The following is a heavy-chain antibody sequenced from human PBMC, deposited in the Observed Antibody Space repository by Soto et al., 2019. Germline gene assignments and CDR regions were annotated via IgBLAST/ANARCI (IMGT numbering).Heavy chain of an antibody. CDR1: GFTFSSYG. D-gene: IGHD2-2*01. Sequence: QVQLVESGGGVVQPGRSLRLSCVASGFTFSSYGMHWVRQAPGKGLEWVAVISYDGSNKYFADSVKGRFTISRDNSKNTLYLQMNSLRAEDTAVYYCAKDSVRYQLLVRAAFDIWGQGTMVTVSS. CDR3: AKDSVRYQLLVRAAFDI. CDR2: ISYDGSNK. J-gene: IGHJ3*02. V-gene: IGHV3-30*18.